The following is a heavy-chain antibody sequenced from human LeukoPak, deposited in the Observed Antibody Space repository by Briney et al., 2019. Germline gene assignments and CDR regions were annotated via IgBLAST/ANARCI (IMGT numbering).Heavy chain of an antibody. Sequence: SVKVSCKPSRGTSCGIVISCGRQAPGQGLEWMGGIIPIFGTANYAQKFQGRVTITTDESTSTAYMELSSLRSEDTAVYYCARNERDKYYYYSYMDVWGKGTTVTVSS. D-gene: IGHD1-1*01. V-gene: IGHV1-69*05. J-gene: IGHJ6*03. CDR1: RGTSCGIV. CDR2: IIPIFGTA. CDR3: ARNERDKYYYYSYMDV.